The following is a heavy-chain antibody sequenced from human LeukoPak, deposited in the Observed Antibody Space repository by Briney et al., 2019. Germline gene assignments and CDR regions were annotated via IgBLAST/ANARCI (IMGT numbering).Heavy chain of an antibody. J-gene: IGHJ4*02. CDR1: GFTFSSYA. CDR3: AKSGFSYGSGSEEDY. D-gene: IGHD3-10*01. CDR2: ISGSGGST. Sequence: GRSLRLSCAASGFTFSSYAMSWVRQAPGKGLEWVSAISGSGGSTYYADSVKGRFTISRDNSKNTLYLQMNSLRAEDTAVYYCAKSGFSYGSGSEEDYWGQGTLVTVSS. V-gene: IGHV3-23*01.